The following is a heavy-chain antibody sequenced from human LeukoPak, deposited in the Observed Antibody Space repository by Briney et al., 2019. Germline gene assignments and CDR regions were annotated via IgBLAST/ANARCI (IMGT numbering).Heavy chain of an antibody. CDR2: FDAKDVET. D-gene: IGHD2/OR15-2a*01. CDR3: ATVGRLWMDQDY. J-gene: IGHJ4*02. V-gene: IGHV1-24*01. Sequence: ASVKVSCKLSAYTLTELSIHWVRQAPGKGLEWMGGFDAKDVETIYAQKFKGRLTMTEDTSTDTAYMELSSLRSDDTAVYYCATVGRLWMDQDYWGQGTPVTVSS. CDR1: AYTLTELS.